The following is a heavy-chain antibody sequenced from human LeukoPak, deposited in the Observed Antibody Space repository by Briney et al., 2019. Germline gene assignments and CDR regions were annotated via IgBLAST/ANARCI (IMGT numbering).Heavy chain of an antibody. Sequence: GGSLRLSCAASGFTFDDYGMSWVRQAPGKGLEWVSGINWNGGSTGYADSVKGRFTISRDNAKNSLYLQMNSLGAEDTALYYCARDGAGSGLYYFDYWGQGTLVTVSS. J-gene: IGHJ4*02. V-gene: IGHV3-20*04. CDR3: ARDGAGSGLYYFDY. D-gene: IGHD6-19*01. CDR2: INWNGGST. CDR1: GFTFDDYG.